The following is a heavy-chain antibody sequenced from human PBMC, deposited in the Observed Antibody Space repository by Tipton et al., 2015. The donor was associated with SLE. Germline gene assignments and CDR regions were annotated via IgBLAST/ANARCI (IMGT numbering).Heavy chain of an antibody. CDR3: ARVGEGSGWYGEDYNFDY. Sequence: GSLRLSCAASGFTFSDSVMSWVRQAPGKGLEWVSAISATGDNTYYADSVKGQFIISRDNSKNTLYLHMNSLRAEDTAVYCCARVGEGSGWYGEDYNFDYWGQGTLVTVSS. D-gene: IGHD6-13*01. CDR2: ISATGDNT. V-gene: IGHV3-23*01. CDR1: GFTFSDSV. J-gene: IGHJ4*02.